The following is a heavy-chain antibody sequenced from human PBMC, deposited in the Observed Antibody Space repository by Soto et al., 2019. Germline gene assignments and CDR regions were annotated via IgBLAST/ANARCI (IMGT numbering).Heavy chain of an antibody. CDR1: GGTFSSYT. D-gene: IGHD3-22*01. V-gene: IGHV1-69*02. CDR2: IIPILGIA. Sequence: QVQLVQSGAEVKKPGSSVKVSCKASGGTFSSYTISWVRQAPGQGLEWMGRIIPILGIANYAQKFQGRVTTTADKTTRTAYMERSSLRSEDTAVYYCARGLHYDSLSLDDSWGQGTLVTVSS. J-gene: IGHJ4*02. CDR3: ARGLHYDSLSLDDS.